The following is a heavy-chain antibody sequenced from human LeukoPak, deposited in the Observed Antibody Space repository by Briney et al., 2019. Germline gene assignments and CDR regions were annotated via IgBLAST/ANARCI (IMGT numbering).Heavy chain of an antibody. D-gene: IGHD2-2*01. CDR2: ISSSSSTI. V-gene: IGHV3-48*04. Sequence: GGSLRLSCAASGFTFSSYSMNWVRQAPGKGLEWVSYISSSSSTIYYADSVKGRFTISRDNAKNSLYLQMNSLRAEDTAVYYCARGVPNCSPTSCYFNYWGQGTLVTVSS. J-gene: IGHJ4*02. CDR3: ARGVPNCSPTSCYFNY. CDR1: GFTFSSYS.